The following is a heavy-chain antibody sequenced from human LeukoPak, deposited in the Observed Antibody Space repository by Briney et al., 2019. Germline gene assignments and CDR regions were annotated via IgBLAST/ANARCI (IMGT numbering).Heavy chain of an antibody. Sequence: AASVKVSCKASGYTFTSYYMHWVRQAPGQGLEWMGIINPSGGSTSYAQKFQGRVTMTRDTSTSTVYMELSSLRSEDTAVYYGARAPPSGQLWSPPNYWGQGTLVTVSP. V-gene: IGHV1-46*03. CDR1: GYTFTSYY. CDR3: ARAPPSGQLWSPPNY. D-gene: IGHD5-18*01. CDR2: INPSGGST. J-gene: IGHJ4*02.